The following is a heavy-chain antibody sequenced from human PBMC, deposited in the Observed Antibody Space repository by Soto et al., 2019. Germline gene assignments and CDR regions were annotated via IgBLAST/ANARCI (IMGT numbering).Heavy chain of an antibody. J-gene: IGHJ4*02. V-gene: IGHV3-49*03. D-gene: IGHD4-17*01. CDR3: TRCVRPTVTTSPPDY. CDR2: IRSKAYGGTT. Sequence: GGSLRLSCTASGFIFGDYAMSWFRQAPGKGLEWVSFIRSKAYGGTTEYAASVKDRFTISRDDSRSIAYLQMNSLKTEDTAVYYCTRCVRPTVTTSPPDYWGQGTLVTVS. CDR1: GFIFGDYA.